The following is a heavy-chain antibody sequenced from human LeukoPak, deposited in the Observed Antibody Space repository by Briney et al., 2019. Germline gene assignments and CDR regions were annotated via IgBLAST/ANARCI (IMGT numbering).Heavy chain of an antibody. CDR1: GGSISSYY. J-gene: IGHJ4*02. V-gene: IGHV4-4*07. D-gene: IGHD2-2*01. CDR2: IYTSGST. Sequence: SETLSLTCTVSGGSISSYYWSWIRQPAGKGLEWIGRIYTSGSTNYNPSLKSRVTMSVDTSKNQLPLKLSSVTAADTAVYYCARGCSSTSCYYGGEFDYWGQGTLVTVSS. CDR3: ARGCSSTSCYYGGEFDY.